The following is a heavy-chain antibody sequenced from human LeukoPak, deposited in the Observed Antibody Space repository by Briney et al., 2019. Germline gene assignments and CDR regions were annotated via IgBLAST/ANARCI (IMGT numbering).Heavy chain of an antibody. V-gene: IGHV3-21*01. CDR3: ARDPAADDY. CDR1: GFTFSSYT. Sequence: GGSLRLSCVASGFTFSSYTMNWVRQAPGKGLEWVSSITSGSYIYYAESVKGRFTISRDNAKNSLYLHMNSLRAEDTAVYYCARDPAADDYWGQGTLVTVSS. CDR2: ITSGSYI. J-gene: IGHJ4*02. D-gene: IGHD6-13*01.